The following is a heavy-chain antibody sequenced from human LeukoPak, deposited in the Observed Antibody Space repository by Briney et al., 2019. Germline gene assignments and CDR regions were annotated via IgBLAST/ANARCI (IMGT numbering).Heavy chain of an antibody. D-gene: IGHD3-3*01. CDR2: INHSGST. Sequence: SETLSLTCAVYGGSFSGYYWSWIRQPPGKGLEWIGEINHSGSTNYSPSLKSRVTISVDTSKNQFSLKLSSVTAADTAVYYCARSSRETRRGPVSGYFHYYYYYMDVWGKGTTVTVSS. V-gene: IGHV4-34*01. J-gene: IGHJ6*03. CDR1: GGSFSGYY. CDR3: ARSSRETRRGPVSGYFHYYYYYMDV.